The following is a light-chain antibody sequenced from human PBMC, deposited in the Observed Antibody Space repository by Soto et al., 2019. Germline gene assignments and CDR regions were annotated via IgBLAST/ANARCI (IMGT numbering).Light chain of an antibody. CDR2: DNT. V-gene: IGLV1-51*01. J-gene: IGLJ2*01. CDR3: GTWDNGLTGVV. CDR1: SSNIENNF. Sequence: QSVLTQPPSLSAAPGQKVSISCSGSSSNIENNFVSWYRQVPGTAPKLLIYDNTRRPPGIPARFSASKSVTSATLAITGLQTGDEAAYFCGTWDNGLTGVVFGGGTKVTVL.